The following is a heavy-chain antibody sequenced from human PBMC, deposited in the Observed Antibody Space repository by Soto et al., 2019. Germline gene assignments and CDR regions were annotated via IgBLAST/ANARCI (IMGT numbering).Heavy chain of an antibody. D-gene: IGHD3-22*01. V-gene: IGHV3-23*01. Sequence: PGGSLRLSCAASGFTFGNYAMNWVRQAPGKGLEWVSGISGSGRSTYYADSVKGRFTISRDNSKNTVHLQMNSLRAEDTAVYYCAKDWYYYDGSGYLDSWGQGTLVTV. J-gene: IGHJ4*02. CDR3: AKDWYYYDGSGYLDS. CDR1: GFTFGNYA. CDR2: ISGSGRST.